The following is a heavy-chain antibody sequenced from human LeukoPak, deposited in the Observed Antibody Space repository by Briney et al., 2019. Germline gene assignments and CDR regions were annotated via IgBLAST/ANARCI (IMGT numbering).Heavy chain of an antibody. Sequence: HAGGSLRLSCAASGFTFSNFAMHWVRQAPGKGLEWMSLISYDGSNEYYADSVKGRFTISRDNSKNTLYLQMNSLRGEDTAVYYCARVRSGSSYTPFDYWGQGTLVTVSS. CDR1: GFTFSNFA. CDR3: ARVRSGSSYTPFDY. J-gene: IGHJ4*02. D-gene: IGHD1-26*01. V-gene: IGHV3-30-3*01. CDR2: ISYDGSNE.